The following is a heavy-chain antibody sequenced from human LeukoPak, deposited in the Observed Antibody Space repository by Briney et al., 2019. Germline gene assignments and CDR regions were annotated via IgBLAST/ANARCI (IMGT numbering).Heavy chain of an antibody. CDR2: ISAYSGKT. CDR1: GYTFTSYG. CDR3: ARDGKQQLGFDY. Sequence: ASVKVSCKASGYTFTSYGISWVRQAPGQGLEWMGWISAYSGKTNHAQNFRGRVTMTTDTSTSTAYMELRSLRSDDTAVYYCARDGKQQLGFDYWGQGTLVTVSS. D-gene: IGHD6-13*01. V-gene: IGHV1-18*01. J-gene: IGHJ4*02.